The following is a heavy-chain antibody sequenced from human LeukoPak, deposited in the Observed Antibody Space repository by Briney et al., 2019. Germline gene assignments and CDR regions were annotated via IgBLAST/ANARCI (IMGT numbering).Heavy chain of an antibody. CDR1: GFTFSSYG. Sequence: PGGSLRLSCAASGFTFSSYGMHWVRQAPGKGLEWVAFIRYDGSNKYYADSVKGRFTISRDNSKNTLYLQMNSLRAEDTAVYYCAKDEKRYCSGGSCLAIVYWGQGTLVTVSS. J-gene: IGHJ4*02. D-gene: IGHD2-15*01. CDR2: IRYDGSNK. CDR3: AKDEKRYCSGGSCLAIVY. V-gene: IGHV3-30*02.